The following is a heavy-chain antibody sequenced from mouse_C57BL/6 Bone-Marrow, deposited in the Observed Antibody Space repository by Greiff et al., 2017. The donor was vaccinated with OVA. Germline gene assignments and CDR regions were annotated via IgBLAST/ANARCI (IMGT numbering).Heavy chain of an antibody. CDR2: IHPGSCGS. V-gene: IGHV1-54*01. Sequence: QVQLQQSGAELVRPGTSVKVSCKASGFAFTNYLLEWVKQRPGQGLEWIGVIHPGSCGSNYNEKFKGNATLTAVKSSSTAYMQLSSLTSEDSAVYFCAKTYYYGGSYEDYWGQGTTLTVSS. CDR1: GFAFTNYL. D-gene: IGHD1-1*01. CDR3: AKTYYYGGSYEDY. J-gene: IGHJ2*01.